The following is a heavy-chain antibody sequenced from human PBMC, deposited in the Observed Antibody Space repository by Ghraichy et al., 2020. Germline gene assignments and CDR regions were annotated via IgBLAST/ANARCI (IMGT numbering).Heavy chain of an antibody. CDR2: ISGSGGST. V-gene: IGHV3-23*01. CDR1: GFTFSSYA. J-gene: IGHJ3*02. CDR3: ARGIEMADAVDI. Sequence: LPLTCAASGFTFSSYAMSWVRQASGKGLEWVSAISGSGGSTYYADSVKGRFTISRDNSKNKMYLEMTSLRAEDTAVYYCARGIEMADAVDIWGQGTMVTVSS. D-gene: IGHD5-24*01.